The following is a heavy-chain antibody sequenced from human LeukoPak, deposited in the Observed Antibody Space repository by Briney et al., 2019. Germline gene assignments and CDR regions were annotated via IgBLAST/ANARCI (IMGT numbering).Heavy chain of an antibody. CDR2: ISAYNGNT. V-gene: IGHV1-18*01. CDR3: ARVTKSYYYYDYMDV. J-gene: IGHJ6*03. CDR1: GYTFTSSG. Sequence: GASVKVSCKASGYTFTSSGVGWVRQAPGQGLEWMGWISAYNGNTNYAQNLQGRVTMTTDTPTNTAYMQLRSLRSDDTAVYYCARVTKSYYYYDYMDVWGNGTTVTVSS. D-gene: IGHD4-11*01.